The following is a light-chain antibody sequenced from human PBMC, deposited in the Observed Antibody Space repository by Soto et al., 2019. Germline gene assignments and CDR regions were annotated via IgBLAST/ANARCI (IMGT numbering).Light chain of an antibody. J-gene: IGLJ1*01. Sequence: QSALIQPRSVSGSPGQSVTISCTGTSSDVGVYKYVSWYRQPPGKAPKLMIYDVITRPSGVPDRFSGSKSCNPASLTISGLQAEDEAYYYCCSYAGDYTFVFGTGTKVTVL. CDR3: CSYAGDYTFV. CDR2: DVI. CDR1: SSDVGVYKY. V-gene: IGLV2-11*01.